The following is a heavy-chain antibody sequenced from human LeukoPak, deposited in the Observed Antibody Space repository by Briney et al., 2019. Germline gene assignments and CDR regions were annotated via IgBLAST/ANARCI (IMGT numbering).Heavy chain of an antibody. Sequence: GASVKVSCKASGYTFTGYYMHWVRQAPGQGLEWMGWINPNSGGTNYAQKFQGRVTMTRDTSISTAYMELSRLRSDDTAVYYCARGSFVVVVAATMDVWGQGTTVTVSS. D-gene: IGHD2-15*01. CDR2: INPNSGGT. J-gene: IGHJ6*02. CDR1: GYTFTGYY. CDR3: ARGSFVVVVAATMDV. V-gene: IGHV1-2*02.